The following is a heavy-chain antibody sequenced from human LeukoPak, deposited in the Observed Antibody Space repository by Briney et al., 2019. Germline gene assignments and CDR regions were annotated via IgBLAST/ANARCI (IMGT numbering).Heavy chain of an antibody. D-gene: IGHD3-3*01. CDR1: GFTFSSYS. J-gene: IGHJ5*02. Sequence: GGSLRLSCAASGFTFSSYSMNWVRQAPGKGLEWVSSISSSSSYIYYADSVKGRFTISRDNAKNSLYLQMNSLRVEDTDVYYYERVYSTIFGVVRNWFDLWGQGTMVTVSS. CDR3: ERVYSTIFGVVRNWFDL. V-gene: IGHV3-21*01. CDR2: ISSSSSYI.